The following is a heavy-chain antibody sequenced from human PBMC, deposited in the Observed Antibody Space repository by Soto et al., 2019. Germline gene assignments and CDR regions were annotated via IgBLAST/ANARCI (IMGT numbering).Heavy chain of an antibody. V-gene: IGHV1-8*01. CDR1: GYTFTSYD. Sequence: ASVKVSCKASGYTFTSYDINWVRQATGQGLEWMGWMNPDSSDTGYAQNFQGRVTMTRNTSIRTAYMELSSLRSEDTAVYYCARGLVGCSSTSCYQWFDPWGQGTHVTVSS. CDR3: ARGLVGCSSTSCYQWFDP. CDR2: MNPDSSDT. J-gene: IGHJ5*02. D-gene: IGHD2-2*01.